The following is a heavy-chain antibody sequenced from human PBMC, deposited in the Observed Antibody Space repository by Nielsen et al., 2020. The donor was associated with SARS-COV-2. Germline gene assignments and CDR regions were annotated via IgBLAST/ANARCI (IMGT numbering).Heavy chain of an antibody. CDR2: IYYSGST. CDR1: GGSISSSSYY. J-gene: IGHJ5*02. CDR3: ARQLFGELPNWFDP. Sequence: SETLSFTCTVSGGSISSSSYYWGWIRQPPGKGLEWIGSIYYSGSTYYNPSLKSRVTISVDTSKNQFSLKLSSVTAADTAVYYCARQLFGELPNWFDPWGQGTLVTVSS. V-gene: IGHV4-39*01. D-gene: IGHD3-10*02.